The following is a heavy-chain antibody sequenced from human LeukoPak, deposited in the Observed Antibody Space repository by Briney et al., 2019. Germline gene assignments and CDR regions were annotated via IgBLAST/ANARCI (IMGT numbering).Heavy chain of an antibody. V-gene: IGHV3-23*01. CDR1: GFTFSAFA. J-gene: IGHJ4*02. CDR3: AKDRRDIVVVPAAKRSYYFDY. CDR2: ISNDGSRT. D-gene: IGHD2-2*01. Sequence: PGGSLRLSCAASGFTFSAFAISWVRQAPGKGLEWVSAISNDGSRTYYTDSVKGRFAISRDNSKNTLYLQMNSLRAEDTAVYYCAKDRRDIVVVPAAKRSYYFDYWGRGTLVTVSS.